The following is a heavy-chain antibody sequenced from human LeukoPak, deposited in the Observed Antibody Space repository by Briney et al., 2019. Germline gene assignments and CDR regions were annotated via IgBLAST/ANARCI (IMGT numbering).Heavy chain of an antibody. V-gene: IGHV3-23*01. CDR3: AKDRDWNYVGDWFDP. CDR1: GFTFSSYA. D-gene: IGHD1-7*01. CDR2: ISGSGGST. J-gene: IGHJ5*02. Sequence: PGASLRLSCAASGFTFSSYAMSWVRQAPGKGLEWVSGISGSGGSTYYADSVKGRFTISRDNSKNTLYLQMNSLRAEDTAVYYCAKDRDWNYVGDWFDPWGQGTLVTVSS.